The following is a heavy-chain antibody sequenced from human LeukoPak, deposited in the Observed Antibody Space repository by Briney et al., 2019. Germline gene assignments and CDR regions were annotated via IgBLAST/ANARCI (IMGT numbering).Heavy chain of an antibody. CDR2: ISSSGSTI. Sequence: GGSLRLSCAASGFTFSSYAMHWVRQAPGKGLEWVSYISSSGSTIYYADSVKGRFTISRDNAKNSLYLQMDSLRAEDTAVYYCAGATRNYGDYVRKNYYFDYWGQGTLVTVSS. V-gene: IGHV3-48*03. D-gene: IGHD4-17*01. CDR1: GFTFSSYA. J-gene: IGHJ4*02. CDR3: AGATRNYGDYVRKNYYFDY.